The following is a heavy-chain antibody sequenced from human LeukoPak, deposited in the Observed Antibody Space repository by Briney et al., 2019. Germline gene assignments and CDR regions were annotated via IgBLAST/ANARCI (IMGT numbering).Heavy chain of an antibody. CDR2: IYYSGST. CDR3: ARALRGSTMVRGVIRDIQVDP. V-gene: IGHV4-39*07. D-gene: IGHD3-10*01. CDR1: GVSISSSSYY. J-gene: IGHJ5*02. Sequence: SETLSLTCTVSGVSISSSSYYWGWIRQPPGKGLEWIGSIYYSGSTYYNPSLKSRVTISVDTSKNQFSLKLSSVTAADTAVYYCARALRGSTMVRGVIRDIQVDPWGQGTLVTVSS.